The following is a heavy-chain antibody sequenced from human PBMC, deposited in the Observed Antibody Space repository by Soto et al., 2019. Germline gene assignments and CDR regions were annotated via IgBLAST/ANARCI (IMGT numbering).Heavy chain of an antibody. D-gene: IGHD3-10*01. V-gene: IGHV4-61*01. Sequence: SETLSLTCSVSGDSVSSGFYYWTWIRQSPVKGLEWIGNIYYSGSTEYNPSLTSRVTISFDMSKNQLSLTLTSVTAADSAVYFCARPRGHTSGVFERWGQGTTVTVSS. CDR3: ARPRGHTSGVFER. J-gene: IGHJ6*02. CDR1: GDSVSSGFYY. CDR2: IYYSGST.